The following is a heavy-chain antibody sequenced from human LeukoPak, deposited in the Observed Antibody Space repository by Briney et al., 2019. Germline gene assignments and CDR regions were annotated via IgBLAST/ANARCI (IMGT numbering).Heavy chain of an antibody. CDR3: ARVDITGRGDFDY. J-gene: IGHJ4*02. CDR2: INPNSGGT. Sequence: ASVKVSCKASGYTFTAYYIHWVRQAPGQGLEWMGWINPNSGGTNYAQKFQGRVTMTTDTSISTAYMELSRLRSDDTAVYYCARVDITGRGDFDYWGQGTLVTVSS. CDR1: GYTFTAYY. V-gene: IGHV1-2*02. D-gene: IGHD1-20*01.